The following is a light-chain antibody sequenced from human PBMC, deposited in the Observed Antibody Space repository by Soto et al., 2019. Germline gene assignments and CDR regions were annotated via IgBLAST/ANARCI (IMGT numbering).Light chain of an antibody. CDR2: EVS. CDR3: SSYTTSSTTVI. CDR1: SSDVGGYNY. Sequence: QSVLTQPASVSGSPGQSITLSCTGTSSDVGGYNYVSWYQQHPGKAPKLMIYEVSNRPSGVSNRFSGSESGTTASRTISGLQAEDEADYFCSSYTTSSTTVIFGGGTKVTVL. V-gene: IGLV2-14*01. J-gene: IGLJ2*01.